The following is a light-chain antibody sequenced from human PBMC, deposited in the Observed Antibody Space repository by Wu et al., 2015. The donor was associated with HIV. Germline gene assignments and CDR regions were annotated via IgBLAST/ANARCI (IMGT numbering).Light chain of an antibody. V-gene: IGKV1-5*03. J-gene: IGKJ1*01. CDR1: QSISKW. CDR2: KAS. Sequence: DIQMTQSPSTLSASVGDRVTITCRASQSISKWVAWYQQKPGKAPKLLIYKASTLESGVPSRFSGSGSGTDFTPTISSLQPDDFATYYCQQFNGFSWTFGQGTKVEIK. CDR3: QQFNGFSWT.